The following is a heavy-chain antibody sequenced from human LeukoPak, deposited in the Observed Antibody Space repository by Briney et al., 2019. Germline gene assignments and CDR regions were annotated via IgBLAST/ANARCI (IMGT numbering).Heavy chain of an antibody. J-gene: IGHJ6*02. Sequence: PGGTLRLSCAASGFTFSSYGMHWVRQAPGKGLEWVAVISYDGSNKYYADSVKGRFTISRDNSKNTLYLQMNSLRAEDTAVYYCAKDLLTQVYYDSSGYYDYYYYGMDVWGQGTTVTVSS. CDR3: AKDLLTQVYYDSSGYYDYYYYGMDV. CDR2: ISYDGSNK. V-gene: IGHV3-30*18. CDR1: GFTFSSYG. D-gene: IGHD3-22*01.